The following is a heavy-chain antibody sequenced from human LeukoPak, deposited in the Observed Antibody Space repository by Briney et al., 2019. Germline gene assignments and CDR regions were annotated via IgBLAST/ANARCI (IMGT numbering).Heavy chain of an antibody. V-gene: IGHV3-20*04. CDR3: AKDWGAEFASGSSYFDY. Sequence: GGSLRLSCAASGFTFDDYGMSWVRQAPGKGLEWVSGINWNGGSTGYADSVKGRFTISRDNAKNSLYLQMNSLRPEDTAMYYCAKDWGAEFASGSSYFDYWGQGTLVTVSS. J-gene: IGHJ4*02. CDR2: INWNGGST. D-gene: IGHD3-10*01. CDR1: GFTFDDYG.